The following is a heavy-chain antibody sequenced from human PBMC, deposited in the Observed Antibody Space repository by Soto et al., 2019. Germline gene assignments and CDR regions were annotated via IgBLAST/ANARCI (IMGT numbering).Heavy chain of an antibody. V-gene: IGHV1-3*05. CDR3: ARVSGWYHLDY. J-gene: IGHJ4*02. D-gene: IGHD6-19*01. CDR1: GYTFTSYA. CDR2: INGGNGNT. Sequence: QVQLVQSGAEEKKPGASVKVSRKASGYTFTSYAMHWVRQAPGQRLEWMGWINGGNGNTKYSQKFQGRVTITRDTSASTAYMELSSLRSEDTAVYYCARVSGWYHLDYWGQGTLVTVSS.